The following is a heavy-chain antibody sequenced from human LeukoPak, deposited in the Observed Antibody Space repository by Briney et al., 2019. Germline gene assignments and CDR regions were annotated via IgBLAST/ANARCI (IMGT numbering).Heavy chain of an antibody. CDR1: GDSSTYY. Sequence: SETLSLTCTVSGDSSTYYWSWIRQPPGKGMEWFWYIRYSGSANYTPSLRSRVTISIDTSKNQFSLKLSSVTAADTAVYHCARLVYDSRGYYFDYWGEGTLVTVSS. CDR3: ARLVYDSRGYYFDY. V-gene: IGHV4-59*08. CDR2: IRYSGSA. D-gene: IGHD3-22*01. J-gene: IGHJ4*02.